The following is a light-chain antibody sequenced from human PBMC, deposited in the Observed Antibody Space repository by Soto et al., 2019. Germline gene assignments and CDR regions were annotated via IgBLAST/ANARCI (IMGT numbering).Light chain of an antibody. V-gene: IGLV1-44*01. CDR3: AAWDDSLSGPI. CDR1: RSNIASNA. J-gene: IGLJ2*01. CDR2: AND. Sequence: QSVLTQPPSVSGTPGQRVTISCSGGRSNIASNAVNWYQQLPGTAPKLLLYANDQRPSGVPGRFSGSKSGTSASLAITGPQSDDEAEYFCAAWDDSLSGPIFGGGTKVTVL.